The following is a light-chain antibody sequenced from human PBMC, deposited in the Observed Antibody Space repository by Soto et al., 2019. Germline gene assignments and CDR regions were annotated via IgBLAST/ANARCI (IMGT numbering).Light chain of an antibody. J-gene: IGLJ2*01. CDR3: SSYTSSSTVV. CDR1: SSDVGGYNY. CDR2: QVY. V-gene: IGLV2-8*01. Sequence: QSALTQPPSASGSPGQSVTITCTGTSSDVGGYNYVSWYQQHPGKAPKLMIYQVYKRPSGVPDRFSGSKSGNTASLTISGLQAEDEADYYCSSYTSSSTVVFGGGTKLTVL.